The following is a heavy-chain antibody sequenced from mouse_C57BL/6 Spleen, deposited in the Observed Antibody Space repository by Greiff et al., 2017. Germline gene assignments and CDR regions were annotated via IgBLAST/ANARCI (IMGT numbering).Heavy chain of an antibody. Sequence: QVQLQQSGAELAKPGASVKLSCKASGYTFTSYWLHWVKQRPGQGLECIGYINPSSGYSKNNQKLKDKATLTANRSSSTAYMQLSSLTYENSAVDYCASAGDPSPAWFAYWGQGTLVTVSA. CDR2: INPSSGYS. CDR3: ASAGDPSPAWFAY. CDR1: GYTFTSYW. D-gene: IGHD6-1*01. J-gene: IGHJ3*01. V-gene: IGHV1-7*01.